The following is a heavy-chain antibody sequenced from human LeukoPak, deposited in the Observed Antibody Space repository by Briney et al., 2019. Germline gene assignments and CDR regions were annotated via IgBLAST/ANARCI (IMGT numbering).Heavy chain of an antibody. D-gene: IGHD6-13*01. CDR2: PYYSGST. CDR3: ARGGAAAAFDY. V-gene: IGHV4-59*01. Sequence: SETLSLTCSGSAGSISSYHWGWIRQRPGNGLEWMGNPYYSGSTYYNPSLKSRVTITVDTTKNQFSLKLSSVTAADTAVYYCARGGAAAAFDYWGQGTRVTVSS. CDR1: AGSISSYH. J-gene: IGHJ4*02.